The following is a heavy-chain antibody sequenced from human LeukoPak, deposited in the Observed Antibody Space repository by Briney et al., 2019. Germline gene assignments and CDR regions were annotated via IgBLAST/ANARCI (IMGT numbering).Heavy chain of an antibody. D-gene: IGHD3-22*01. CDR3: ARGSRGCYYDSSGYPLFGY. Sequence: SETLSLTCAVCGGSFSGYYWSWIRQPPGKGLEWIGEINHSGSTNYNPSLKSRVTISVDTSKNQFSLKLSSVTAADTAVYYCARGSRGCYYDSSGYPLFGYWGQGTLVTVSS. CDR1: GGSFSGYY. V-gene: IGHV4-34*01. J-gene: IGHJ4*02. CDR2: INHSGST.